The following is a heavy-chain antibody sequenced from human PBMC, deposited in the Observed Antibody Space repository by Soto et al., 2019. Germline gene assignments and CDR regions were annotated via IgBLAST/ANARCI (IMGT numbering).Heavy chain of an antibody. D-gene: IGHD2-2*02. V-gene: IGHV4-31*03. Sequence: SETLSLTCTVSGGSISIVDYYWSWIRQRQGQGLEWIGYIYHSGTTFYTPSLKSRLTTSVDTSQNQFSLMLSSVTAADTAVYYCARAAIYCSSISCYTGAFDIWGQGTMVTVSS. CDR2: IYHSGTT. CDR1: GGSISIVDYY. J-gene: IGHJ3*02. CDR3: ARAAIYCSSISCYTGAFDI.